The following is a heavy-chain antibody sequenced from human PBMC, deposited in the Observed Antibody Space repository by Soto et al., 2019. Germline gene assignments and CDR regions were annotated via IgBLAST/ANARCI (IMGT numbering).Heavy chain of an antibody. V-gene: IGHV3-23*01. CDR1: GFTFSSYA. CDR3: ARSYDSSGSYYFDY. D-gene: IGHD3-22*01. Sequence: PGGSLRLSCAASGFTFSSYAMSWVRQAPGKGLEWVSAISGSGGSTYYADSVKGRFTISRDNSKNTLYLQMNSLRSDDTAVYYCARSYDSSGSYYFDYWGQGTLVTVSS. CDR2: ISGSGGST. J-gene: IGHJ4*02.